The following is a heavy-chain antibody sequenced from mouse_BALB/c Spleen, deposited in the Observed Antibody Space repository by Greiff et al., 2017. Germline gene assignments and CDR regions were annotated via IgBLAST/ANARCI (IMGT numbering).Heavy chain of an antibody. J-gene: IGHJ3*01. V-gene: IGHV5-12-2*01. Sequence: DVHLVESGGGLVQPGGSLKLSCAASGFTFSSYTMSWLRQTPEKRLEWVAYISNGGGSTYYPDTVKGRFTISRDNAKNTLYLQMSSLKSEDTAMYYCARQGGNYVGWFAYWGQGTLVTVSA. D-gene: IGHD2-1*01. CDR3: ARQGGNYVGWFAY. CDR1: GFTFSSYT. CDR2: ISNGGGST.